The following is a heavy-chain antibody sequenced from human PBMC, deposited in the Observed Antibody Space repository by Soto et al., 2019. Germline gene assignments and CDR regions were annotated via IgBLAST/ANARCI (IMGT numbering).Heavy chain of an antibody. V-gene: IGHV1-69*12. CDR2: IIPIFGTA. J-gene: IGHJ4*02. D-gene: IGHD6-19*01. CDR3: ASSADNSGWYYFDY. Sequence: QVQLVQSGAEVKKPGSSVKVSCKASGGTFRSYAISWVRQAPGQGLAWMGGIIPIFGTANYAQQFQGRVTSTAAESTSTVYMELSSLRSEDTAVYYCASSADNSGWYYFDYWGQGTLVTVSS. CDR1: GGTFRSYA.